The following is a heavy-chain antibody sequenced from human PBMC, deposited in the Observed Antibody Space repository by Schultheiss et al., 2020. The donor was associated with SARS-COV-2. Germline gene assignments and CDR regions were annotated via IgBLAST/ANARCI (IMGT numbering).Heavy chain of an antibody. CDR1: GGSISSYY. Sequence: SETLSLTCTVSGGSISSYYWSWIRQPPGKGLEWIGYIYYSGSTYYNPSLKSRVTISVDTSKNQFSLKLSSVTAADTAVYYCARGDYYYYGMDVWGQGTTVTVSS. V-gene: IGHV4-59*08. D-gene: IGHD5-24*01. CDR3: ARGDYYYYGMDV. CDR2: IYYSGST. J-gene: IGHJ6*02.